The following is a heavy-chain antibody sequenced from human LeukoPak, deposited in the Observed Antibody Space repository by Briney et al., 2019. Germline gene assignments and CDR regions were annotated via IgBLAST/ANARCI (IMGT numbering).Heavy chain of an antibody. D-gene: IGHD6-13*01. J-gene: IGHJ6*03. Sequence: GGSLRLSCAASRFTFSSYSMNWVRQAPGRGLEWVSSISSSGSYIYYADSVKGRFTISRDNAKNSLYLQMNSLRAEDTALYYCAKDIAAAGTSGGYMDVWGKGTTVTISS. CDR2: ISSSGSYI. V-gene: IGHV3-21*04. CDR3: AKDIAAAGTSGGYMDV. CDR1: RFTFSSYS.